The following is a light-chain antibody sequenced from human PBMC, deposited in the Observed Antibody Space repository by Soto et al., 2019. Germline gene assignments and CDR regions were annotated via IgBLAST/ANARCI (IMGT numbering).Light chain of an antibody. V-gene: IGKV3-20*01. J-gene: IGKJ1*01. CDR2: GAS. CDR3: QQYSDSPPT. CDR1: QRVSARY. Sequence: EMVLTQSPGTLSLSPGDRATLSCRASQRVSARYLAWYHQKPAQAPSLLIFGASDRATGIPDRFSGSGSGTAFTLTIDRLEPEDFAMYYCQQYSDSPPTFGQGTKVDI.